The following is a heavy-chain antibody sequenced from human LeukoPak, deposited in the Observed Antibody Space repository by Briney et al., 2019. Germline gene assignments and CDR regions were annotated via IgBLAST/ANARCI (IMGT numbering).Heavy chain of an antibody. CDR2: IYYSGST. CDR1: GGSISSGDYY. CDR3: SKGLGLSYWYLDL. Sequence: PSETLSLTCTVSGGSISSGDYYWSWIRQPPGKGLEWIGYIYYSGSTYYNPSLKSRVTISVDTSKNQFSLKLSSVTAADTAVYYCSKGLGLSYWYLDLWGRGTLVTVSS. J-gene: IGHJ2*01. D-gene: IGHD1-26*01. V-gene: IGHV4-30-4*01.